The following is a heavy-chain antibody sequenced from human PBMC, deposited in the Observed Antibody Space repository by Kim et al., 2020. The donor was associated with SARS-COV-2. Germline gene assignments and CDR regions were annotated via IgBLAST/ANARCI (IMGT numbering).Heavy chain of an antibody. CDR2: ISYDGSNK. D-gene: IGHD6-13*01. CDR1: GFTFSSYA. J-gene: IGHJ4*01. V-gene: IGHV3-30*04. Sequence: GGSLRLSCAASGFTFSSYAMHWVRQAPGKGLEWVAVISYDGSNKYYADSVKGRFPISRDNSKNKLYLQMNSLRAEDTAVYYCARDRSSSSWLRTFAYWG. CDR3: ARDRSSSSWLRTFAY.